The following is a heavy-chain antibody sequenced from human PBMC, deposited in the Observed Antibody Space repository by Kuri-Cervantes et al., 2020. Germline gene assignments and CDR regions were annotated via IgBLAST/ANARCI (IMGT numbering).Heavy chain of an antibody. D-gene: IGHD5-18*01. V-gene: IGHV4-34*01. CDR2: INHSGST. CDR3: ARGRGYSYGFVADAFDI. Sequence: SQTLSLTCAVYGGSFSGYYWSWIRQPPGKGLGWIGEINHSGSTNYNPSLKSRVTISVDTSKNQFSLKLSSVTAADTAVYYCARGRGYSYGFVADAFDIWGQGTMVTVSS. CDR1: GGSFSGYY. J-gene: IGHJ3*02.